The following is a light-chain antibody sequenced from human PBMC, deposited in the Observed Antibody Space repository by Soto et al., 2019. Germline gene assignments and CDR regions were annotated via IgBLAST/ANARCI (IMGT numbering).Light chain of an antibody. J-gene: IGLJ1*01. CDR1: SSDVNIYNR. CDR3: CSYAGGHTWV. Sequence: QSALTQPRSVSGSPGQSVTISCTGISSDVNIYNRVSWYQQPPGTAPKLMIYEVSNRPSGVPDRFSGSKSGNMASLTISGLQAGDEADYYCCSYAGGHTWVFGTGPKLTVL. V-gene: IGLV2-18*02. CDR2: EVS.